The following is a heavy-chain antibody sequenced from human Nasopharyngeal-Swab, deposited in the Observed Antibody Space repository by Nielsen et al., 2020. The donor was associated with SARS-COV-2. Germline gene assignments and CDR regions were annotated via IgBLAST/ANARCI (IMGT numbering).Heavy chain of an antibody. CDR1: GRSISSYY. CDR2: IYYSGST. V-gene: IGHV4-59*08. J-gene: IGHJ3*02. Sequence: SETLSLTCTVSGRSISSYYWSWIRQPPGKGLEWIGYIYYSGSTNYNPSLKSRVTISVDTSKNQFSLKLSSVTAADTAVYYCARQDYVRAFDIWGQGTMVTVSS. D-gene: IGHD3-10*02. CDR3: ARQDYVRAFDI.